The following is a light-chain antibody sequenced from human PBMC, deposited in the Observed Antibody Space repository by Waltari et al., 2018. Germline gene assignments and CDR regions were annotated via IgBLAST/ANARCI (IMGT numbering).Light chain of an antibody. CDR1: QTVSSSY. CDR2: ATS. J-gene: IGKJ2*01. V-gene: IGKV3-20*01. CDR3: QQFGGSPMYT. Sequence: EVALTQSPDTLYLSAGERATLSCTASQTVSSSYFAWYQQKPGQSPRLLIYATSTRATGIPARFSGSGSGTDFSLNIDMLEPEDSAVYFCQQFGGSPMYTFGQGTKLE.